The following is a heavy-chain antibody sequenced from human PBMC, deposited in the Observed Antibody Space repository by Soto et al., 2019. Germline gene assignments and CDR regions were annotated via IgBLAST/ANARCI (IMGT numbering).Heavy chain of an antibody. CDR2: VSGDGSST. J-gene: IGHJ3*02. CDR3: AKDFPLNDYDYIWGSYRYGDAFDI. CDR1: GFTFSSSW. V-gene: IGHV3-74*01. D-gene: IGHD3-16*02. Sequence: PGGSLRLSCAASGFTFSSSWMHWVRQAPGKGLVWVSRVSGDGSSTNYADSVKGRFTISRDNSKNTLYLQMNSLRAEDTAVYYCAKDFPLNDYDYIWGSYRYGDAFDIWGQGTMVTVSS.